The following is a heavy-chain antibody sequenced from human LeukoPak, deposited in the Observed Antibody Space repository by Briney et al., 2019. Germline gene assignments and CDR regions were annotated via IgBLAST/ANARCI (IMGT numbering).Heavy chain of an antibody. D-gene: IGHD3-10*01. CDR2: IYYSGST. J-gene: IGHJ5*02. Sequence: PSETLSLTCTVSGVSVRSGSYYWSWIRQPPGKGLEWIGYIYYSGSTNYDPSLKSRVTISVDTSKNQFSLKLSSVTAADTAVYYCARDRGYWFDPWGQGTLVTVSS. CDR1: GVSVRSGSYY. V-gene: IGHV4-61*01. CDR3: ARDRGYWFDP.